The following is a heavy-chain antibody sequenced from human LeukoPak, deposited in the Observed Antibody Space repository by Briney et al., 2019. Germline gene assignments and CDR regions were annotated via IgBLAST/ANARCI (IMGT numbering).Heavy chain of an antibody. CDR3: ARGGASSRYFGY. V-gene: IGHV4-59*11. D-gene: IGHD1-26*01. CDR2: VSYSGNT. Sequence: SETLSLTCTVSGGSISGHYWSWIRQPPGKGLELIGFVSYSGNTNYNPSLNGRVTISLDTSKSQFSLSLNSVTAADTAVYFCARGGASSRYFGYWGQGTLVTVSS. J-gene: IGHJ4*02. CDR1: GGSISGHY.